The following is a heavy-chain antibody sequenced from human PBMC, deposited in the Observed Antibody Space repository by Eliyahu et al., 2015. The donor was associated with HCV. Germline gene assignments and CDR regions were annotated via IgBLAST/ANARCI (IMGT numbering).Heavy chain of an antibody. CDR2: INPILGIT. CDR3: AGGDWDDYIGGVFDS. Sequence: QVQLVQSGAEVKKPGSSVKVSCKASGGTFGSYSISWVRQAPGQGLEWMGRINPILGITNYAQKFQGRVTITADKSTNTAYMELSILRSEDTAVYYCAGGDWDDYIGGVFDSWGQGTLVTVSS. V-gene: IGHV1-69*02. J-gene: IGHJ4*02. CDR1: GGTFGSYS. D-gene: IGHD4-11*01.